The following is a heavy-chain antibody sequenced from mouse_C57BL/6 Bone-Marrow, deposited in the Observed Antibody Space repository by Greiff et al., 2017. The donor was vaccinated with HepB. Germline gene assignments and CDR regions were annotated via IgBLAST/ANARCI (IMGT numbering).Heavy chain of an antibody. CDR1: GFTFSNYW. V-gene: IGHV6-3*01. CDR3: TGRDSYYYGSSYVLYAMDY. Sequence: EVQRVESGGGLVQPGGSMKLSCVASGFTFSNYWMNWVRQSPEKGLEWVAQIRLKSDNYATHYAESVKGRFTISRDDSKSSVYLQMNNLRAEDTGIYYCTGRDSYYYGSSYVLYAMDYWGQGTSVTVSS. J-gene: IGHJ4*01. CDR2: IRLKSDNYAT. D-gene: IGHD1-1*01.